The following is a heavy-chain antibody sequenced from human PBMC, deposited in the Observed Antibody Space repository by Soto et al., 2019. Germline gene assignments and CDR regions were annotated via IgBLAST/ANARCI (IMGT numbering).Heavy chain of an antibody. CDR2: IYWDDDE. D-gene: IGHD2-15*01. CDR1: GFSLSTSGVG. J-gene: IGHJ1*01. V-gene: IGHV2-5*02. CDR3: AHSIAPRIFRH. Sequence: QITLKESGPTLVKPTQTLTLTCTFSGFSLSTSGVGVGWSRQPPGKALEWLALIYWDDDERYSPSLKNRLTITKDTSKNQVVLTMTNMDPVDSATYYCAHSIAPRIFRHWGQGTLVTVSS.